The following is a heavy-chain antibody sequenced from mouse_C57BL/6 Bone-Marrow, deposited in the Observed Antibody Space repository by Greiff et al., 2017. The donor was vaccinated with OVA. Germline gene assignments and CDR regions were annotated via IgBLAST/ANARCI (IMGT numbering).Heavy chain of an antibody. D-gene: IGHD2-3*01. CDR2: IDPENGDT. CDR1: GFNIKDDD. J-gene: IGHJ1*03. CDR3: TAGDGWPEG. V-gene: IGHV14-4*01. Sequence: VQLQQSGAELVRPGASVKLSCTASGFNIKDDDMPWVQQRPEQGLEWIGRIDPENGDTEYPSKFQGQATITTDTSSNTAYLQLSSLTSEDTAVYYCTAGDGWPEGWGTGTTVTVSS.